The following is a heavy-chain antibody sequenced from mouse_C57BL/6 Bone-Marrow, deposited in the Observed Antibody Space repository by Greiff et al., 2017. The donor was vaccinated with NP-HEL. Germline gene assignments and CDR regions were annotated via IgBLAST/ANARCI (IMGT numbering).Heavy chain of an antibody. Sequence: QVQLQQSGAELVRPGASVTLSCKASGYTFTDYEMHWVKQTPVHGLEWIGAFAPVTGGTAYNQKFKGKAILTADKSSSTAYMELRSLTSEDSAVYYCTREDYLSPWGQGTLVTVSA. V-gene: IGHV1-15*01. D-gene: IGHD2-4*01. CDR1: GYTFTDYE. J-gene: IGHJ3*01. CDR2: FAPVTGGT. CDR3: TREDYLSP.